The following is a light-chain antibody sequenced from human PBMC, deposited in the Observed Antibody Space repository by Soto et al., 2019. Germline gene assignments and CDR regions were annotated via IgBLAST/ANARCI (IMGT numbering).Light chain of an antibody. CDR1: QSVLSSSNYKNY. V-gene: IGKV4-1*01. J-gene: IGKJ1*01. CDR2: WAS. Sequence: DIVMTQSPASLAVSLRERATINCNARQSVLSSSNYKNYLSWYQQKPGQPPKLLIYWASTRESGVPDRFSGSGSGTDFTLTISSLQAEDVAVYYCQQFYLITPTFGQGTKVDIK. CDR3: QQFYLITPT.